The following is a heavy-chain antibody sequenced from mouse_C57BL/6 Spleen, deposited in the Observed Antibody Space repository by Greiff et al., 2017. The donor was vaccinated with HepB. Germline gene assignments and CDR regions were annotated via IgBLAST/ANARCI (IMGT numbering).Heavy chain of an antibody. V-gene: IGHV1-77*01. CDR1: GYTFTDYY. CDR3: ASYDYDGYYAMDY. D-gene: IGHD2-4*01. Sequence: VQVVESGAELVKPGASVKISCKASGYTFTDYYINWVKQRPGQGLEWIGKIGPGSGSTYYNEKFKGKATLTADKSSSTAYMQLSSLTSEDSAVYFCASYDYDGYYAMDYWGQGTSVTVSS. J-gene: IGHJ4*01. CDR2: IGPGSGST.